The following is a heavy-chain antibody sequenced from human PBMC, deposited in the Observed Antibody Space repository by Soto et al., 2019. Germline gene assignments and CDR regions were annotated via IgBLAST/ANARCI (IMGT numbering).Heavy chain of an antibody. Sequence: GGSLRLSCAASGFTFSSYAVSWVRQAPGKGPEWISSISGSGSTIYYADSVKGRFTISRDNSKNTLYLQMSSLRDEDTAVYFCARDFGHGYYLDYWGRGTLVTVSS. D-gene: IGHD3-3*01. J-gene: IGHJ4*02. CDR3: ARDFGHGYYLDY. CDR2: ISGSGSTI. V-gene: IGHV3-23*01. CDR1: GFTFSSYA.